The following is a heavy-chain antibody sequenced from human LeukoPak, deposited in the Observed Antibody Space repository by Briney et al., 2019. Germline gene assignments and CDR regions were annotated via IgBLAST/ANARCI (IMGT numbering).Heavy chain of an antibody. V-gene: IGHV3-48*02. CDR1: GFTFSSYS. J-gene: IGHJ6*02. CDR3: ARVESYYYGMDV. CDR2: ISSSSSTI. Sequence: HPGGSLRLSCAASGFTFSSYSMNWVRQAPGKGLEWVSYISSSSSTIYYADSVKGRFTISRDNAKNSLYLQMNGLRDEDTAVYYCARVESYYYGMDVWGQGTTVTVSS.